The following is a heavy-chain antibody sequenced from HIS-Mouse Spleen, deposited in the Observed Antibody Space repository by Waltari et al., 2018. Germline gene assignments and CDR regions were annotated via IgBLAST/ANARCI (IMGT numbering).Heavy chain of an antibody. D-gene: IGHD1-26*01. CDR3: AKDRGSQFDY. V-gene: IGHV3-30*18. Sequence: QVQLVESGGGVVQPGRSLRLSCAASGFTFSSYGMHWVRQAPGKGLGWVAVRSYDGSNKYYADSVKGRFTISRDNSKNTLYLQMNSLRAEDTAVYYCAKDRGSQFDYWGQGTLVTVSS. CDR2: RSYDGSNK. CDR1: GFTFSSYG. J-gene: IGHJ4*02.